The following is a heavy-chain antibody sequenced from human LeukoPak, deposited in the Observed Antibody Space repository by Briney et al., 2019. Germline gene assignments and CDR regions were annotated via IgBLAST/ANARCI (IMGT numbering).Heavy chain of an antibody. Sequence: PGGSLRLSCAASGFTFTNYAMTWVRQAPGKGLEWVSSISASGVMTYYADSVKGRFTVSRDTSKNSLYLQMSSLTAADTAVYYCARDPRIAVTGTTPYDYFFHMDVWGKGTTVTVSS. D-gene: IGHD6-19*01. CDR2: ISASGVMT. J-gene: IGHJ6*03. V-gene: IGHV3-23*01. CDR3: ARDPRIAVTGTTPYDYFFHMDV. CDR1: GFTFTNYA.